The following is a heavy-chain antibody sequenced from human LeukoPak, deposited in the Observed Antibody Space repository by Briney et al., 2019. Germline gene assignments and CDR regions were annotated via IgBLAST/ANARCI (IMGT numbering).Heavy chain of an antibody. D-gene: IGHD2-2*01. J-gene: IGHJ6*03. CDR1: GYTFTNHD. CDR2: MNPISANT. Sequence: GASVQVSCKTSGYTFTNHDINWVRQATGQGLEWMGWMNPISANTGFAQRFQGRVTITRDTSRGTAYMELSSLRSEDTAVYYCARVIGHCSPTSCERPYYYYMDVWGKGTAVTVSS. V-gene: IGHV1-8*01. CDR3: ARVIGHCSPTSCERPYYYYMDV.